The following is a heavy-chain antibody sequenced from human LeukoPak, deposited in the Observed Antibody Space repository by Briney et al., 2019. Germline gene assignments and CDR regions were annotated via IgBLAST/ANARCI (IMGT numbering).Heavy chain of an antibody. J-gene: IGHJ4*02. CDR2: IKQDGSKK. V-gene: IGHV3-7*01. Sequence: GGSLRLSCAASGFTFSYDWINWVRQDPGEGLEWAASIKQDGSKKYDMDSVKGRFTISRDNAKNSLYLQMNTLRAQDTAVYYCLRDRGYSTYDCWGQGTLVTVSS. CDR1: GFTFSYDW. D-gene: IGHD6-13*01. CDR3: LRDRGYSTYDC.